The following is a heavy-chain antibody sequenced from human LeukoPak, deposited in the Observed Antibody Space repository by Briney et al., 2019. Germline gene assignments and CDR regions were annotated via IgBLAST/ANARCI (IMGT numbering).Heavy chain of an antibody. D-gene: IGHD3-22*01. CDR3: ARVHDSSGYYFDY. V-gene: IGHV3-11*01. CDR1: GFTFSDYY. CDR2: ISSSGSTI. Sequence: GGSLRLSCAASGFTFSDYYMSWIRQAPGKGLAGVSYISSSGSTIYYADSVKGRFTISRDNAKNSLYLQMNSLRAEDTAVYYCARVHDSSGYYFDYWGQGTLVTVSS. J-gene: IGHJ4*02.